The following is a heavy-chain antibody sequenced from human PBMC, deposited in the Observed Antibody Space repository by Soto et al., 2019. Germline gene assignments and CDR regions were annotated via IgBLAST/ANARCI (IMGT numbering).Heavy chain of an antibody. CDR2: INGGNSDT. J-gene: IGHJ4*02. V-gene: IGHV1-3*05. D-gene: IGHD4-17*01. Sequence: QVQLVQSGAEETKPGASVKVSCTTSGYTFTTSAMHWVRQAPGQRLEWMGWINGGNSDTKYSQQFQGRVTITRDTSATTAYMELSSLRSEDTAVYYCAREVYGGNLYCDFWGQGTLVTVSS. CDR3: AREVYGGNLYCDF. CDR1: GYTFTTSA.